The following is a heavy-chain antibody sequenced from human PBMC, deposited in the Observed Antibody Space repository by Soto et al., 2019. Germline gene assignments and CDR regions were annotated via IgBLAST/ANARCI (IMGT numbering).Heavy chain of an antibody. Sequence: GGSLRLSCAASGFTFSYAWMSWVRQAPGKGLEWIGQIKTKTDCETTDYAAPVKGRFTISRDDSKGTLYLQINSLKTEDTVVFFCTTPQRWLRFAFAYWGQGALVTVSS. CDR2: IKTKTDCETT. CDR3: TTPQRWLRFAFAY. D-gene: IGHD5-12*01. J-gene: IGHJ4*02. V-gene: IGHV3-15*01. CDR1: GFTFSYAW.